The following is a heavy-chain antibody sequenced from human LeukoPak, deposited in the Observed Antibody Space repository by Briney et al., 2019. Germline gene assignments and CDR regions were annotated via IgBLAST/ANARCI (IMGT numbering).Heavy chain of an antibody. Sequence: SVKVSCKASGGTFSSYAISWVRQAPGQGLEWMGGIIPIFGTPNYAQKFQGRVTVTADESTYTAYMELSSLRSEDTAVYYCARSTEYQVLGFDPWGQGTLVTASS. CDR2: IIPIFGTP. CDR3: ARSTEYQVLGFDP. CDR1: GGTFSSYA. J-gene: IGHJ5*02. D-gene: IGHD2-2*01. V-gene: IGHV1-69*13.